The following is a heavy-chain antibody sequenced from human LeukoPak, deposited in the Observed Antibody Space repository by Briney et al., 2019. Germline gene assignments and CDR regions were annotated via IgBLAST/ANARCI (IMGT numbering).Heavy chain of an antibody. D-gene: IGHD6-19*01. J-gene: IGHJ6*03. V-gene: IGHV3-23*01. Sequence: GGSLRLSCAASGFTFSNYAMNWVRQAPGKGLEWVSTISGSGGSTYYADSVKGRFTISRDNAKNSLYLQMNSLRAEDTAVYYCARVLGSGWFSAYYYYYMDVWGKGTTVTVSS. CDR1: GFTFSNYA. CDR2: ISGSGGST. CDR3: ARVLGSGWFSAYYYYYMDV.